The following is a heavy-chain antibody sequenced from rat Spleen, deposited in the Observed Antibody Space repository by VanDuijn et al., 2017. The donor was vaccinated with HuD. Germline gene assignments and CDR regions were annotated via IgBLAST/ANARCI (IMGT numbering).Heavy chain of an antibody. Sequence: EVQLVESDGGLVQPGRSLKLSCAASGFTFSDYYMAWVRQAPTKGLEWVATISFDGSNTYYRDSVRGRFSISRDNARSTLYLQMDSLRSEDTATYYCAKGGYYSSYSPFDYWGQGVMVTVSS. V-gene: IGHV5-29*01. CDR1: GFTFSDYY. CDR3: AKGGYYSSYSPFDY. D-gene: IGHD1-2*01. CDR2: ISFDGSNT. J-gene: IGHJ2*01.